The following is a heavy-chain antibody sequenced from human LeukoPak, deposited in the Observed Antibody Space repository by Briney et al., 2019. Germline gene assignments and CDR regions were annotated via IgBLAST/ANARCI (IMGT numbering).Heavy chain of an antibody. V-gene: IGHV3-74*01. J-gene: IGHJ4*02. CDR3: ARGNAGFDY. Sequence: GGSLRLSCAASGFTFSSYWMHWVRQAPGKGLVWVSFTNNDGSATSYADSVKGRFTISRDNAKNTLYLQMNSLSAEDTAVYYCARGNAGFDYWGQGTVVTVSS. CDR2: TNNDGSAT. D-gene: IGHD2-2*01. CDR1: GFTFSSYW.